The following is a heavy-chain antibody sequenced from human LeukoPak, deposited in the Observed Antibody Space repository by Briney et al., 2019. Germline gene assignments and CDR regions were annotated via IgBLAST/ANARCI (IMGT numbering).Heavy chain of an antibody. Sequence: PGGSLRLSCAASGFTFSSYGMSWVRQAPGKGLEWVSAISGGGGSTYYADSVKGRFTISRDNSKNTLYPQMNSLRAEDTAVYYCAKRSGYYLYYFDYWGQRSLVTVSS. CDR3: AKRSGYYLYYFDY. CDR2: ISGGGGST. CDR1: GFTFSSYG. D-gene: IGHD3-22*01. V-gene: IGHV3-23*01. J-gene: IGHJ4*02.